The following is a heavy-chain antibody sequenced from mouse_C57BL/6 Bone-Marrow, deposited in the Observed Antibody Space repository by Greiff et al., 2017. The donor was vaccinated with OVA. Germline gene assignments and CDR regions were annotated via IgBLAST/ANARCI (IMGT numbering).Heavy chain of an antibody. J-gene: IGHJ4*01. V-gene: IGHV5-16*01. CDR3: ARNDYDGYYAMDY. CDR2: INYDGSST. Sequence: EVMLVESEGGLVQPGSSMKLSCTASGFTFSDYYMAWVRQVPEKGLEWVANINYDGSSTYYLDSLKSRFIISRDNAKNILYLQMSSLKSEDTATYYCARNDYDGYYAMDYWGQGTSVTVSS. D-gene: IGHD2-4*01. CDR1: GFTFSDYY.